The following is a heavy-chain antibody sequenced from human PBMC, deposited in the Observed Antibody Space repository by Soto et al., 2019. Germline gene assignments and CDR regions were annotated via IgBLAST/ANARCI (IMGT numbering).Heavy chain of an antibody. CDR1: GFTFSSSA. Sequence: EVQLLESGGGLVQPGGSLRLSCAASGFTFSSSAMSWVRQAPGKGLEWVSAITGSGGNTFYADSVKGRFTISRDNSKNTLHLQMNSLRAEDTAVYYCAKRTTGGTYAFDIWGQGTMVTVSS. J-gene: IGHJ3*02. CDR2: ITGSGGNT. CDR3: AKRTTGGTYAFDI. D-gene: IGHD1-1*01. V-gene: IGHV3-23*01.